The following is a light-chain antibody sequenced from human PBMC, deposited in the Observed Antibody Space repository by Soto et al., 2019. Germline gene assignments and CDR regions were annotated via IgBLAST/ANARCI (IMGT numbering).Light chain of an antibody. J-gene: IGKJ1*01. Sequence: EVVLTQSPGTLSLSPGERATLSCRASQSVRNNYLAWYQQKPGQAPRLLIYGASTRATGIPDRFSGGGSGTDFTLTISRLEPEDFAVYYCQQYGSCPRTFGQGTKVDIK. V-gene: IGKV3-20*01. CDR2: GAS. CDR1: QSVRNNY. CDR3: QQYGSCPRT.